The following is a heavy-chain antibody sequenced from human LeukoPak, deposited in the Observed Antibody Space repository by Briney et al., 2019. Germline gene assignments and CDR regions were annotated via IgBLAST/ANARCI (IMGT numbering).Heavy chain of an antibody. D-gene: IGHD5-12*01. CDR3: ARAPVLHSGYDYYFDY. J-gene: IGHJ4*02. CDR1: GFTFSSYS. V-gene: IGHV3-21*01. Sequence: PGGSLRLSCAASGFTFSSYSMNWVRQAPGKGLEWVSSISSSSSYIYYAGSVKGRFTISRDNAKNSLYLQMNSLRAEDTAVYYCARAPVLHSGYDYYFDYWGQGTLVTVSS. CDR2: ISSSSSYI.